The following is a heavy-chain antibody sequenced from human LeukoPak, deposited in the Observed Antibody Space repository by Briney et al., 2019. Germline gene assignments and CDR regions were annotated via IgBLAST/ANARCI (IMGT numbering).Heavy chain of an antibody. CDR3: ASGYSSGWVDY. D-gene: IGHD6-19*01. CDR2: INHGGGT. V-gene: IGHV4-34*01. J-gene: IGHJ4*02. Sequence: PSETLSLTCAVYGGSFSDYFWNWIRQPPGKGLEWIGEINHGGGTRYNPSLKSRATISVDTSKKQFSLNLTSVTAADTAVYYCASGYSSGWVDYWGQGTLVTVSS. CDR1: GGSFSDYF.